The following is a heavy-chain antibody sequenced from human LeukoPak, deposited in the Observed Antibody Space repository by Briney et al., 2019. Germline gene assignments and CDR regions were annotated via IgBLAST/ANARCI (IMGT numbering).Heavy chain of an antibody. D-gene: IGHD3-10*01. CDR2: IYYSGST. CDR1: GGSISSYY. CDR3: ARAYRHYYGSGSYHNWFDP. Sequence: SETLSLTCTVSGGSISSYYWSWIRQPPGKGLEWIGYIYYSGSTNYNPSLKSRVTISVDTSKNQFSLKLSSVTAADTAVYYCARAYRHYYGSGSYHNWFDPWGQGTLVTVSS. J-gene: IGHJ5*02. V-gene: IGHV4-59*01.